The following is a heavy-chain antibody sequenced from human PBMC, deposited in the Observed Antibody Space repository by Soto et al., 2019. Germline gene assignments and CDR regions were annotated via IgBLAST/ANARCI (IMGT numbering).Heavy chain of an antibody. V-gene: IGHV3-7*01. D-gene: IGHD3-3*01. J-gene: IGHJ4*02. Sequence: EVQLVESGGGLVQPGGSLRLSCAASGFTFSSYWMSWVRQAPGKGLEWVANIKQDGSEKYYVDSVKGRFTIARDNAKNSLYLQMNSVRAADTAVYYGARGVNYDFWSGYYMGSYWGQGTLVTVAA. CDR1: GFTFSSYW. CDR3: ARGVNYDFWSGYYMGSY. CDR2: IKQDGSEK.